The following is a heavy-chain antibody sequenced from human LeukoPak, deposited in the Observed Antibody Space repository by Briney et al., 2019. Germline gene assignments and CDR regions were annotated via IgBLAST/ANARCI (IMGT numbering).Heavy chain of an antibody. V-gene: IGHV3-9*01. Sequence: GGSLRLSCAASGFTFDDYAMHWVRQAPGKGLEWVSGISWNSGSIGYADSVKGRFTISRDNAKNSLYLQMNSLRAEDTALYYCAKDRTAAAPYYYYGMDVWGQGTTVTVSS. CDR3: AKDRTAAAPYYYYGMDV. CDR1: GFTFDDYA. CDR2: ISWNSGSI. D-gene: IGHD6-13*01. J-gene: IGHJ6*02.